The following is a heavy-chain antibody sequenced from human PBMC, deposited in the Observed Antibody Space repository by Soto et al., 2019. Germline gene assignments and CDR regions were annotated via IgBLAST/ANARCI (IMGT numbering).Heavy chain of an antibody. CDR1: GFTFSNYI. J-gene: IGHJ4*02. CDR2: ILHDGDNK. V-gene: IGHV3-30-3*01. CDR3: ARDDEDGSYCDLGY. D-gene: IGHD3-10*01. Sequence: LRLSCAASGFTFSNYIMHWVRQAPGKGLEWVADILHDGDNKYYADSVKGRFTISRDNSKNTLYLQMNSLRTEDTAIYYCARDDEDGSYCDLGYWGQGTLVTVSS.